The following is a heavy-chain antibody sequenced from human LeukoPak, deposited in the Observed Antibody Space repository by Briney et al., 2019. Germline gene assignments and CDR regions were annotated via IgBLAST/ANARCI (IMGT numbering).Heavy chain of an antibody. CDR2: ISYDGSNK. CDR1: GFTFSSYG. D-gene: IGHD4-11*01. CDR3: AKDRGYSNNYYYGMDV. Sequence: GGSLRLSCAASGFTFSSYGMHWVRQAPGKGLEWVAVISYDGSNKYYADSVKGRFTISRDNSKNTLYLQMNSLRAEDTAVYYCAKDRGYSNNYYYGMDVWGQGTTVTVSS. J-gene: IGHJ6*02. V-gene: IGHV3-30*18.